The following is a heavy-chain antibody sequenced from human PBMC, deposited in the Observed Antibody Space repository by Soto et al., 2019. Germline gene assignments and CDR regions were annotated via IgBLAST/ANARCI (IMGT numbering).Heavy chain of an antibody. CDR1: GLTFGSYA. CDR2: ISGSGGTT. V-gene: IGHV3-23*01. D-gene: IGHD2-21*01. CDR3: AKDSPSHVGGWELPFDY. J-gene: IGHJ4*02. Sequence: EVQLLESGGGLVQPGGSLRLSCAVSGLTFGSYAMSWVRQAPGKGLEWVSAISGSGGTTYYADSVRGRFTISRGNSENTLYLQMNSLRADDTAVYYCAKDSPSHVGGWELPFDYWGQGTLVTVSS.